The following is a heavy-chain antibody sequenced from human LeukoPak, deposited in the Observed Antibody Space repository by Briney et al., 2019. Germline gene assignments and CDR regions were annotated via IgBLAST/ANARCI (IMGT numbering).Heavy chain of an antibody. CDR3: ARSSWGCSGGSCYPPVDLALDY. D-gene: IGHD2-15*01. CDR2: IYPGDSDT. Sequence: SGESLKISCKGSGYSFTSYWIGWVRQMPGKGLEWMGIIYPGDSDTRYSPSFQGQVTISADKSISTAYLQWSRLKASDTAMYYCARSSWGCSGGSCYPPVDLALDYWGQGTLVTVSS. V-gene: IGHV5-51*01. CDR1: GYSFTSYW. J-gene: IGHJ4*02.